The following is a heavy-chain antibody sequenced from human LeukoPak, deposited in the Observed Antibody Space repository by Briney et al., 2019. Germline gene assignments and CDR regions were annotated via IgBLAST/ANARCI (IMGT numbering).Heavy chain of an antibody. CDR1: GFTFSSYA. V-gene: IGHV3-23*01. CDR3: AKVGLTGKYWFDY. Sequence: GGSLRLSCAASGFTFSSYAMSWVRQAPGKGLEWASAISTSAGTTYYAGSVKGRFTISRDNSKNTLYLQMSSLRAEDTAVYYCAKVGLTGKYWFDYWGQGTLVTVSS. J-gene: IGHJ4*02. CDR2: ISTSAGTT. D-gene: IGHD1-20*01.